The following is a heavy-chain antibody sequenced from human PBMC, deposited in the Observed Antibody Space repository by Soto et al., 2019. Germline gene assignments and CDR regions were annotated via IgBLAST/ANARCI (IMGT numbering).Heavy chain of an antibody. CDR3: ARPLRYSQQAEDYYYYGMDV. CDR2: IYYSGST. D-gene: IGHD3-9*01. J-gene: IGHJ6*02. CDR1: GGSISSSSYY. V-gene: IGHV4-39*01. Sequence: QLQLQESGPGLVKTSETLSLTCTVSGGSISSSSYYWGWIRQPPGKGLEWIGSIYYSGSTYYNPSLKSRVTISVDTSKNQFSLKLSSVTAADTAVYYCARPLRYSQQAEDYYYYGMDVWGQGTTVTVSS.